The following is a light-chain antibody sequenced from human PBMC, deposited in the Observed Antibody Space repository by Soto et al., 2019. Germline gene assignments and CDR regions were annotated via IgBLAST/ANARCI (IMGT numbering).Light chain of an antibody. CDR1: QSISTY. CDR2: AAS. CDR3: QQTYSAPLT. Sequence: DIQMSQSPSSLSASVGDSVTIPCRASQSISTYLNWYQQKPGKTPNLLIYAASRLQSGVPSRFSGSGSGTDFTLTISSLLPEDFATYYCQQTYSAPLTFGGGTKVEIK. J-gene: IGKJ4*01. V-gene: IGKV1-39*01.